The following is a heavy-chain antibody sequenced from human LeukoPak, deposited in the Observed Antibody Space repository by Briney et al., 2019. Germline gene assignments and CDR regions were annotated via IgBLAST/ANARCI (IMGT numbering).Heavy chain of an antibody. V-gene: IGHV3-30*02. CDR2: IRYDGSNK. Sequence: GGSLRLSCAASGFTFSTYGMNWVRQAPGKGLEWVAFIRYDGSNKYYADSVKGRFTISRDSSNTLYLQMNSLRAEDTAIYYCAKESQLSYSGTFYIDYWGQGTLVTVSS. CDR3: AKESQLSYSGTFYIDY. J-gene: IGHJ4*02. CDR1: GFTFSTYG. D-gene: IGHD1-26*01.